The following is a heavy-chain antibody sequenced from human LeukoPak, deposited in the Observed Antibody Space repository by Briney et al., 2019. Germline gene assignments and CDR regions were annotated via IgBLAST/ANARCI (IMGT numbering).Heavy chain of an antibody. J-gene: IGHJ4*02. D-gene: IGHD3-10*01. V-gene: IGHV3-11*01. CDR1: GFTFRHYH. Sequence: PGGSLRLSCAASGFTFRHYHMSWIRQAPGKGLEGVSYISSSGSTIYYADSVKGRFTISRDNAKNSLYLQMTSLRAEDTAVYYCARGAQVRGGAFDYWGQGTLVTVSS. CDR3: ARGAQVRGGAFDY. CDR2: ISSSGSTI.